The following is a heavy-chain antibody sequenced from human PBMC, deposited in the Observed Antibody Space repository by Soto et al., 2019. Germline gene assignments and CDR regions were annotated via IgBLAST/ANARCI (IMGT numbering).Heavy chain of an antibody. CDR2: ISYDGSNK. J-gene: IGHJ6*02. Sequence: PGGSLRLSCAASGFTFSSYGMHWVRQAPGKGLEWVAVISYDGSNKHYADSVKGRFTISRDNSKTTLYLQMNSLRAEDTAVYYCARDRYSSGWTGYDYYYGVDVWGQGTTVTVSS. V-gene: IGHV3-30*03. CDR3: ARDRYSSGWTGYDYYYGVDV. D-gene: IGHD6-19*01. CDR1: GFTFSSYG.